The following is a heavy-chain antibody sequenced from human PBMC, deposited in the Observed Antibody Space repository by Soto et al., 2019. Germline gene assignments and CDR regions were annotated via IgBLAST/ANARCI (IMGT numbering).Heavy chain of an antibody. J-gene: IGHJ4*02. CDR1: GYTFTSYG. CDR2: ISAYNGNT. CDR3: ATSEGRDGYSFDY. D-gene: IGHD5-12*01. V-gene: IGHV1-18*01. Sequence: GASVKVSCKASGYTFTSYGISWVRQAPGQGLEWMGWISAYNGNTNYAQKLQGRVTITADKSTSTAYMELSSLRSEDTAVYYCATSEGRDGYSFDYWGPGTLVTVSS.